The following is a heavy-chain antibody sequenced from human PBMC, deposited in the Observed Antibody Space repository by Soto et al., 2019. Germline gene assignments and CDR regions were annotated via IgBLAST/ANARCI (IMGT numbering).Heavy chain of an antibody. CDR2: IYHSGST. V-gene: IGHV4-4*02. CDR1: GGSISSSNW. Sequence: SETLSLTCAVSGGSISSSNWWSWWRQPPGKGLDWIGEIYHSGSTNYNPSLKSRVTISVDKSKNQFSLKLSSVTAADTAVYYCARSPDSSGYYPRRYYYGMDVWGQGTTVT. D-gene: IGHD3-22*01. CDR3: ARSPDSSGYYPRRYYYGMDV. J-gene: IGHJ6*02.